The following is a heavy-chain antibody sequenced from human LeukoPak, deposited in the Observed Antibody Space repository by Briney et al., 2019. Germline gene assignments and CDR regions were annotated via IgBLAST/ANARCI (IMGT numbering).Heavy chain of an antibody. CDR2: ISGSGGST. CDR1: GFTFSSYA. V-gene: IGHV3-23*01. CDR3: AKDHYDFWSGYYIHFDY. J-gene: IGHJ4*02. Sequence: GGSLRLSCAASGFTFSSYAMSWVRQAPGKGLEWVSAISGSGGSTYYADSVKGRFTISRYNSKNTLYLQMNSLRAEDTAVYYCAKDHYDFWSGYYIHFDYWGQGTLVTVSS. D-gene: IGHD3-3*01.